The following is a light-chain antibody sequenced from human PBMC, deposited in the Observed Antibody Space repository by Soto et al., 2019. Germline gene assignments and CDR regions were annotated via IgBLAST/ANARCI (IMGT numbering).Light chain of an antibody. Sequence: ALTQPASVSGSPGQSITISCTGTSSDVGSYNYVSWYQQHPGKAPKLMIYEVSDRPSGISSRFSGSKSGNTASLTISGLQTEDEDHYHCSSSTCSSTLFGTGTKVTV. CDR2: EVS. V-gene: IGLV2-14*01. CDR1: SSDVGSYNY. J-gene: IGLJ1*01. CDR3: SSSTCSSTL.